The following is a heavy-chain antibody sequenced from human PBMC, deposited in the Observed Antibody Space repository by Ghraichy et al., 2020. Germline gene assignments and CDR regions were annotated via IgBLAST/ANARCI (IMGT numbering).Heavy chain of an antibody. CDR3: ARVKWRGDPFPYYGMDI. CDR2: IDQSGDT. Sequence: LSLTCAVYNGSFSGYYWSWIRQSPGKGLEWIGEIDQSGDTYYAPSLRGRVTLSVDTSKSQFSLKVTSLTAADTAVYYCARVKWRGDPFPYYGMDIWGQGTAVTVSS. D-gene: IGHD3-16*01. CDR1: NGSFSGYY. J-gene: IGHJ6*02. V-gene: IGHV4-34*01.